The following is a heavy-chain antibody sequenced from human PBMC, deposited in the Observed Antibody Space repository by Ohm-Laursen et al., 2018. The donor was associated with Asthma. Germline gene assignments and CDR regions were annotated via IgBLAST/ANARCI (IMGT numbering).Heavy chain of an antibody. CDR2: INTNTGIP. V-gene: IGHV7-4-1*02. J-gene: IGHJ3*02. Sequence: VSSVTLFCTASGYTFTSYAMNWVRQPPGQGLVWMGLINTNTGIPTYAQCFTGRFAFSLDTSVSTAYLQISSLKSEDTAVYYCARGGETTAGDAFDIWGQGTMVTVSS. CDR1: GYTFTSYA. D-gene: IGHD1-1*01. CDR3: ARGGETTAGDAFDI.